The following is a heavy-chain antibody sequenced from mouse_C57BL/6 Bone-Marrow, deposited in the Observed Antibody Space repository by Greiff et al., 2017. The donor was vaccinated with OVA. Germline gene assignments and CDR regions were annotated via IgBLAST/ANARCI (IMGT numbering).Heavy chain of an antibody. Sequence: DVHLVESGGGLVQPGGSLKLSCAASGFTFSDYGMAWVRQAPRKGPEWVAFISNLAYSIYYADTVTGRFTISRENAKNTLYLEMSSLRSEDTAMYYCARHGDYGAMDYWGQGTSVTVSS. CDR1: GFTFSDYG. CDR2: ISNLAYSI. CDR3: ARHGDYGAMDY. J-gene: IGHJ4*01. D-gene: IGHD2-13*01. V-gene: IGHV5-15*01.